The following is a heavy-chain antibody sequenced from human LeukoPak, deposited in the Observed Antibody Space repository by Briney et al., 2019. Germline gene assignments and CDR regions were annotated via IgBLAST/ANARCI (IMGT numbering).Heavy chain of an antibody. Sequence: PSKTLSFTATSPGGPITSGNYYWGWIRHPPGKGLGGIGGIYTRGSTNYNPSLKSRVTILVDTSKNQFSLKLSSVTAADTAVYYCARDHCSGGSCYGYYYYMDVWGKGTTVTVSS. J-gene: IGHJ6*03. CDR3: ARDHCSGGSCYGYYYYMDV. CDR2: IYTRGST. CDR1: GGPITSGNYY. V-gene: IGHV4-61*02. D-gene: IGHD2-15*01.